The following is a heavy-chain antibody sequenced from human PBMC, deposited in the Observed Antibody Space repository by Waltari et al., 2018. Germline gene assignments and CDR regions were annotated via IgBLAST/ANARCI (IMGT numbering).Heavy chain of an antibody. Sequence: EVQLVESGGGLVQPGGSLRLSCGASGLSFSRYWMSWVGQAPGKGLEWVANIKQDGGEKYYVDSVKGRFIISRDNAQESLYLEMSNLRAEDTAVYYCARVAPYDILPPGRYFDYWGQGTLVTVSS. CDR3: ARVAPYDILPPGRYFDY. D-gene: IGHD3-9*01. J-gene: IGHJ4*02. CDR1: GLSFSRYW. V-gene: IGHV3-7*01. CDR2: IKQDGGEK.